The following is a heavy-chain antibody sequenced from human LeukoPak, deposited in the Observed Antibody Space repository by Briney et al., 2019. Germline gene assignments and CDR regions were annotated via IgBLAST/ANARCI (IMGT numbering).Heavy chain of an antibody. CDR2: ISYDGSNK. CDR3: ATKDGYRVGNY. J-gene: IGHJ4*02. Sequence: GGSLRLSCAASGFTFSSYGMHWVRQAPGKGLEWVAVISYDGSNKYYADSVKGRFTISRDNSKSTLYLQMNSLRAEDTAVYYCATKDGYRVGNYWGQGTLVTVSS. V-gene: IGHV3-30*03. D-gene: IGHD3-16*02. CDR1: GFTFSSYG.